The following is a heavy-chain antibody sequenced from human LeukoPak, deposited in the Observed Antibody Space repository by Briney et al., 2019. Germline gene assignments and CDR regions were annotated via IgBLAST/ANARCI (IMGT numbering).Heavy chain of an antibody. Sequence: PGGSLRLSCAASGFTFSNHWMTWVRQAPGKGLEWVANTNQDGSEKFYVDSVKGRFTISRDNTRMSLYLQMNSLRAEDTAVYYCASSLVPQWGQGTLVTVSS. CDR1: GFTFSNHW. J-gene: IGHJ4*02. D-gene: IGHD3-16*02. V-gene: IGHV3-7*01. CDR2: TNQDGSEK. CDR3: ASSLVPQ.